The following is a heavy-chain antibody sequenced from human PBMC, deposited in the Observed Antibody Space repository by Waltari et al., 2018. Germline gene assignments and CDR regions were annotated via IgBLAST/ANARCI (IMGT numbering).Heavy chain of an antibody. D-gene: IGHD3-9*01. J-gene: IGHJ2*01. CDR2: IYSIVST. CDR1: GGSISSSSYY. V-gene: IGHV4-39*07. Sequence: QLQLQESGPGLVKPSETLSLTCTVSGGSISSSSYYWGWIRQPPGKGLEWIGSIYSIVSTHYNPPLKSRVTISVDTSKNQFSLKLSSVTAADTAVYYCARDKVDYDILTGYYFRRYFDLWGRGTLVTVSS. CDR3: ARDKVDYDILTGYYFRRYFDL.